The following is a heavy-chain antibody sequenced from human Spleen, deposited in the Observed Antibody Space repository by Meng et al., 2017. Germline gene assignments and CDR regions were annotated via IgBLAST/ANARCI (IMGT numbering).Heavy chain of an antibody. CDR1: GGSFSGYY. D-gene: IGHD3-16*01. CDR2: INHSGST. CDR3: ARDLRLGFYYYYGMDV. Sequence: SETLSLTCAVYGGSFSGYYWSWIRQPPGKGLEWIGEINHSGSTNYNPSLKSRVTISVDTSKNQFSLKLSSVTAADTAVHYCARDLRLGFYYYYGMDVWGQGTTVTVSS. J-gene: IGHJ6*02. V-gene: IGHV4-34*01.